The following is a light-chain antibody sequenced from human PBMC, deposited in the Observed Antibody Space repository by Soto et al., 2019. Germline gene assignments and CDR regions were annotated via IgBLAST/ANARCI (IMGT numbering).Light chain of an antibody. Sequence: IQLTQSPSSLSASVGDRVTITCRASQGISSYLAWYQQKPGKAPKLLIYAASTLQSGVPSRFSGSGSGTDFTLTISSLQPEEFATYYCQQLNSYLLTFGGGTKVEIK. CDR3: QQLNSYLLT. V-gene: IGKV1-9*01. CDR1: QGISSY. J-gene: IGKJ4*01. CDR2: AAS.